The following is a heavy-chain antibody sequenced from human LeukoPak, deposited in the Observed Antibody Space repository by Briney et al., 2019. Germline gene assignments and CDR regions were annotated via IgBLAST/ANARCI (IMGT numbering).Heavy chain of an antibody. D-gene: IGHD3-22*01. CDR1: GFTFGDYA. CDR2: IRSKAYGGTT. Sequence: GGSLRLSCTASGFTFGDYAMSWFGQAPGKGLEWVGFIRSKAYGGTTEYAASVKGRFTISRDDSKSIAYLQMNSLKTDDTAVYYCTRDPGDDYYDSSGYYYVDYWGQGTLVTVSS. V-gene: IGHV3-49*03. CDR3: TRDPGDDYYDSSGYYYVDY. J-gene: IGHJ4*02.